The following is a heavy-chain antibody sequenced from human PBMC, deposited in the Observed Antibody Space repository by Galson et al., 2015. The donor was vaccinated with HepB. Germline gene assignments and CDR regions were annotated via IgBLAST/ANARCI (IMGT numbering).Heavy chain of an antibody. CDR3: ASRTGDLTLLDYCGMDV. V-gene: IGHV1-3*01. D-gene: IGHD7-27*01. J-gene: IGHJ6*02. Sequence: SVKVSCKASGYTYTSYAMHWVRQAPGQRLEWMGWINAGNGNTKYSQKFQGRVTITRDTSASTAYMELSSLRSEDTAVYYCASRTGDLTLLDYCGMDVWGQGTTVTVSS. CDR1: GYTYTSYA. CDR2: INAGNGNT.